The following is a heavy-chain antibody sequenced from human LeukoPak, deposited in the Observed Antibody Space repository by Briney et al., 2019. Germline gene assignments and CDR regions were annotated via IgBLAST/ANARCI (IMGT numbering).Heavy chain of an antibody. J-gene: IGHJ6*02. CDR3: ARDCSSTSCGAYYYGMDV. Sequence: ASVKVSCKASGYTFTSYDINWVRQATGQGLEWMGWMNPNSGNSGYAQKFQGRVTMTRNTSISTAYMELSSLRSEDTAVYYGARDCSSTSCGAYYYGMDVWGQGTTVTVSS. CDR2: MNPNSGNS. D-gene: IGHD2-2*01. CDR1: GYTFTSYD. V-gene: IGHV1-8*01.